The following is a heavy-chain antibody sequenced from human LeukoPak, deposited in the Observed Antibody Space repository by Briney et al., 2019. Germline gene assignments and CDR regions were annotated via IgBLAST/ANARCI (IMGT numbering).Heavy chain of an antibody. J-gene: IGHJ4*02. CDR3: ARGAFGEFQVYYFDY. V-gene: IGHV3-30*04. D-gene: IGHD3-10*01. Sequence: GGSLRLSCAASGFTFSSYAMHWVRQAPGKGLEWVAVISYDGSNKYYADSVKGRFTISRDNSENTLYLQMNSLRAEDTAVYYCARGAFGEFQVYYFDYWGQGTLVTVSS. CDR1: GFTFSSYA. CDR2: ISYDGSNK.